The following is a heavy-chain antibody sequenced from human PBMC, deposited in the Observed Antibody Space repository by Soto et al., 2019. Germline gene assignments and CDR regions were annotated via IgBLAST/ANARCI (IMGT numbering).Heavy chain of an antibody. CDR3: AREGYDFWSGYFQQAYYYYYMDV. D-gene: IGHD3-3*01. Sequence: EVQLVESGGGLVKPGGSLRLSCAASGFTFSSYSMNWVRQAPGKGLEWVSSISSSSSYIYYADSVKGRFTISRDNAKNSLYLQMNSLRAEDTDVYYCAREGYDFWSGYFQQAYYYYYMDVWGKGTTVTVSS. CDR1: GFTFSSYS. V-gene: IGHV3-21*01. CDR2: ISSSSSYI. J-gene: IGHJ6*03.